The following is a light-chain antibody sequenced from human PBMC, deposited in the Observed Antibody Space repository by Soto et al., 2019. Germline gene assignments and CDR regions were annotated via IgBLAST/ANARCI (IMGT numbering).Light chain of an antibody. V-gene: IGLV2-23*01. Sequence: SALTQPASVSGSPGQSITISCTGTSSDVGSYNLVSWYQQHPGKAPKLMIYEGSKRPSGVSNRFSDSKSGNTASLTISGLQAEDEANYYCCSYAGGSWVFGGGTKLTVL. CDR2: EGS. J-gene: IGLJ3*02. CDR1: SSDVGSYNL. CDR3: CSYAGGSWV.